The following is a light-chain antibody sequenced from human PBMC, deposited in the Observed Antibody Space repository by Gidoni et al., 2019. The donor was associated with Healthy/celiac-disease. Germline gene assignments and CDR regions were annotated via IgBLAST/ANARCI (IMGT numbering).Light chain of an antibody. Sequence: EIVLTQSPATLSLSPGERATLSCRASQSVSSYLAWYQQKPGQAPRLLIYDASNRATGIPARFSGSGSGTDFTLTISSLEPEDFAVYYCQQRSNGQYTFGQXTKLEIK. CDR3: QQRSNGQYT. CDR2: DAS. J-gene: IGKJ2*01. CDR1: QSVSSY. V-gene: IGKV3-11*01.